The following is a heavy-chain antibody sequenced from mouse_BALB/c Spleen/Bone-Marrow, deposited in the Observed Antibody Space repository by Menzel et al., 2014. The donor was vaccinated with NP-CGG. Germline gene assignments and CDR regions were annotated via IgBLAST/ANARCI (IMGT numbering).Heavy chain of an antibody. CDR1: GFTFSSYG. Sequence: DVHLVESGGDLVKPGGSLKLSCAASGFTFSSYGMSWVRQTPDKRLEWVATISSGGSYTYYPDTVKGPFTISRDNAKNTLYLQMSSLKSEDTAMYYCASWDYDVGSYAMDYWGQGTSVTVSS. V-gene: IGHV5-6*01. CDR3: ASWDYDVGSYAMDY. CDR2: ISSGGSYT. J-gene: IGHJ4*01. D-gene: IGHD2-4*01.